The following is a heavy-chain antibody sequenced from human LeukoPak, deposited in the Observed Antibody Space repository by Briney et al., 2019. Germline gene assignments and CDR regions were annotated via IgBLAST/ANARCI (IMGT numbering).Heavy chain of an antibody. V-gene: IGHV5-51*01. CDR3: ALTTMVSRYMDV. J-gene: IGHJ6*03. Sequence: GESLKISCKGFGYSFTNYWIGWVRQMPGKGLEWVGIIYPGDSATRYSPSFQGQVTISADRSINTAYLQWNSLKASDTAMYYCALTTMVSRYMDVWGKGTTVTVSS. CDR2: IYPGDSAT. CDR1: GYSFTNYW. D-gene: IGHD5-18*01.